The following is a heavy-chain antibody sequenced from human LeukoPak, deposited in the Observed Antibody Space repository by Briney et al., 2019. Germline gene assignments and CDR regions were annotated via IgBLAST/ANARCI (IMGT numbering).Heavy chain of an antibody. CDR1: GGSFSGYY. CDR3: ARGPIVVVPAAIRRYFQH. J-gene: IGHJ1*01. D-gene: IGHD2-2*02. Sequence: SETLSLTCAVYGGSFSGYYWSWIRQPPGKGLEWIGEINHSGSTKYNPSLKRRVTISVDTSKNQFSLKLSSVTAADTAVCYCARGPIVVVPAAIRRYFQHWGQGTLVTVSS. CDR2: INHSGST. V-gene: IGHV4-34*01.